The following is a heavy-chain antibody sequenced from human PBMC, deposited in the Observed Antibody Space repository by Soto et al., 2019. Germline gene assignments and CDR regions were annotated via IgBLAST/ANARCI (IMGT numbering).Heavy chain of an antibody. D-gene: IGHD3-10*01. V-gene: IGHV3-48*01. Sequence: GGSLRLSCAAPGFTFSSYSMNWVRQAPGKGLEWVSYISSSSSTIYYADSVKGRFTISRDNAKNSLYLQMNSLRAEDTAVYYCARVHCGSILWFGELIPDCEIFDYWGQGTLVTVSS. J-gene: IGHJ4*02. CDR2: ISSSSSTI. CDR1: GFTFSSYS. CDR3: ARVHCGSILWFGELIPDCEIFDY.